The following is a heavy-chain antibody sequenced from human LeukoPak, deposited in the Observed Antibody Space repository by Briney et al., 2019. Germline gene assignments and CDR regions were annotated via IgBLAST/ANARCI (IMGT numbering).Heavy chain of an antibody. CDR1: GFTFNRYW. V-gene: IGHV3-7*01. D-gene: IGHD3-22*01. CDR2: IKQDGSEK. J-gene: IGHJ4*02. Sequence: GGSLTLSCVASGFTFNRYWMSWVRQAPGKGLEWVANIKQDGSEKYYVDSVKGRFTISRDNAKNSLYLQLDSLRAEDTAVYYCARAPPYYYESTGYYRGYGYFDCWGQGTLVTVSS. CDR3: ARAPPYYYESTGYYRGYGYFDC.